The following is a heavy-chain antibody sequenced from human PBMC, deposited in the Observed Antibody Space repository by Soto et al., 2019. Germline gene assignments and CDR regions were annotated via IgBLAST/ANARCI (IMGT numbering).Heavy chain of an antibody. CDR1: GFTVSSNY. D-gene: IGHD3-10*01. J-gene: IGHJ6*02. Sequence: HPGGSLRLSCAASGFTVSSNYMSWVRQAPGKGPEWVSVIHSGGNTYYADSVKGRFTISRDNSKNTLYLQMNSLRAEDTAVYYCAREGPTYYYRPGPLDVWGQGTTVTVSS. CDR2: IHSGGNT. V-gene: IGHV3-53*01. CDR3: AREGPTYYYRPGPLDV.